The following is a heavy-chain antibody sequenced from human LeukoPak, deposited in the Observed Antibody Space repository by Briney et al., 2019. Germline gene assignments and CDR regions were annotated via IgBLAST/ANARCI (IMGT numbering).Heavy chain of an antibody. V-gene: IGHV3-7*01. Sequence: GSLRLSCAASGFTFSSYWMSWVRQAPGKGLEWVANIKQDGSEKYYVDSVKGRFTISRDNAKNSLYLQMNSLRAEDTAVYYCARGGDDYYYYGMDVWGKGTTVTVSS. J-gene: IGHJ6*04. CDR3: ARGGDDYYYYGMDV. D-gene: IGHD4-17*01. CDR2: IKQDGSEK. CDR1: GFTFSSYW.